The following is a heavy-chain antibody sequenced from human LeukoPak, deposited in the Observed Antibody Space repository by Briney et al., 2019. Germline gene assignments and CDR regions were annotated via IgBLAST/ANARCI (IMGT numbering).Heavy chain of an antibody. J-gene: IGHJ4*02. CDR1: GFTFSSYG. CDR2: ISYDGSNE. Sequence: PGRSLRLSRVASGFTFSSYGMHWVRQAPGKGLEWVAVISYDGSNEYYADSVKGRFTISRDNSKNTLYLQMNSLRAEDTAVYYCAKDQSRYSGYGTFDYWGQGTLVTVSS. D-gene: IGHD5-12*01. V-gene: IGHV3-30*18. CDR3: AKDQSRYSGYGTFDY.